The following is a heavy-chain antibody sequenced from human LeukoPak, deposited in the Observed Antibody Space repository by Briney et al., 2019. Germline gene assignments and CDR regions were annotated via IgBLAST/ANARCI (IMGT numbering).Heavy chain of an antibody. V-gene: IGHV3-23*01. CDR2: ISGGGGST. Sequence: HAGGSLRLSCAASGFTFSSHAMGWVRQAPGEGLEWVSVISGGGGSTYYADSLKGRFTISRDNSKNTLYLQMNSLTAADTAVYYCAKGVGEFGFRFDSWGQGTLVTVSS. J-gene: IGHJ5*01. D-gene: IGHD3-16*01. CDR1: GFTFSSHA. CDR3: AKGVGEFGFRFDS.